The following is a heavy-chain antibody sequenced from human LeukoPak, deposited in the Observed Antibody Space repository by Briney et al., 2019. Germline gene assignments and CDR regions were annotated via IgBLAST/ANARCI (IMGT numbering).Heavy chain of an antibody. J-gene: IGHJ5*02. CDR1: GFTVSSNY. V-gene: IGHV3-53*01. D-gene: IGHD4-17*01. Sequence: GGSLRLSCAASGFTVSSNYMSWVRQAPGQGLEWVSVIYSGGSTYYADSVKGRLTISRDISKNTVYLQMNSLRAEDTAVYYCARDSATVTSTSSWFDPWGLGTLVTVSS. CDR2: IYSGGST. CDR3: ARDSATVTSTSSWFDP.